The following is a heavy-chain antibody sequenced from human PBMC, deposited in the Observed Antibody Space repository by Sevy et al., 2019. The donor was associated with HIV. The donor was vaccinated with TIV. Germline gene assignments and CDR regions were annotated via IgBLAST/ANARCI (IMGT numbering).Heavy chain of an antibody. J-gene: IGHJ4*02. CDR1: GGTFSSYA. Sequence: ASVKVSCKASGGTFSSYAISWVRQAPGQGLEWRGGIIPIFGTANYAQKFQGRVTITADESTSTAYMELSSLRSEDTAVYYCAPGLGTVTTPFDYWGQGTLVTVSS. V-gene: IGHV1-69*13. CDR2: IIPIFGTA. D-gene: IGHD4-17*01. CDR3: APGLGTVTTPFDY.